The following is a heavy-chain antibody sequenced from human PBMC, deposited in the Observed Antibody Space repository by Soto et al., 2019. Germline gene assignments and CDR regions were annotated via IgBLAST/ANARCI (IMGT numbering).Heavy chain of an antibody. J-gene: IGHJ4*02. CDR2: ISSTTNYI. CDR1: GFTFTRYS. CDR3: ARESEDLTSNFDY. V-gene: IGHV3-21*06. Sequence: PGGSLRLSCAASGFTFTRYSMNWVRQAPGKGLEWVSSISSTTNYIYYGDSMRGRFTISRDNAKNSLYLEMNSLRAEDTAVYYCARESEDLTSNFDYWGQGTLVTVSS.